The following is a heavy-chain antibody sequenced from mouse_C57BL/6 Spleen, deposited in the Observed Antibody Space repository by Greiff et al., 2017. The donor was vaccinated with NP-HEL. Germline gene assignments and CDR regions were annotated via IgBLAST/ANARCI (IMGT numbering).Heavy chain of an antibody. Sequence: QVQLQQSGAELVKPGASVKMSCKASGYTFTSYWITWVKQRPGQGLEWIGDIYPGSGSTNYNEKFKSKATLTVDTSSSTAYMQLSSLTSEDSAVYYCARGDYYSKGAYWGQGTLVTVSA. J-gene: IGHJ3*01. D-gene: IGHD2-5*01. CDR3: ARGDYYSKGAY. V-gene: IGHV1-55*01. CDR2: IYPGSGST. CDR1: GYTFTSYW.